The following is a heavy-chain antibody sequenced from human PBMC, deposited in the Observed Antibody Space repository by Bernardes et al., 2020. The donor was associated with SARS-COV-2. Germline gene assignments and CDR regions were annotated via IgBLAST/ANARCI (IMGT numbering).Heavy chain of an antibody. V-gene: IGHV3-21*01. Sequence: GGSLRLSCAASGFTFSTYSMNWVRQAPGKGLAWVSSISRTSRYLYFADSVKGRFTVSRDNAKNSLYLQMNSLRAEDTAVYYCARDPYSSGWHIGNWYFDLWGRGTLVTGSA. D-gene: IGHD6-19*01. CDR2: ISRTSRYL. CDR3: ARDPYSSGWHIGNWYFDL. CDR1: GFTFSTYS. J-gene: IGHJ2*01.